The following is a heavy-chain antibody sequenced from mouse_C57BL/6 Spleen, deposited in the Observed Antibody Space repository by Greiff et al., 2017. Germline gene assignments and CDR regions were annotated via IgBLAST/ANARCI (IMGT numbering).Heavy chain of an antibody. Sequence: QVQLQQPGAELVKPGASVKLSCKASGYTFTSYWMQWVKQRPGQGLAWIGEIDPSDSYTNYNQKFKGKATLTVATSTSTAYMQLSILTSEYSAVYYCARGDYSNLFAYWGQGTLVTVSA. V-gene: IGHV1-50*01. CDR1: GYTFTSYW. J-gene: IGHJ3*01. D-gene: IGHD2-5*01. CDR3: ARGDYSNLFAY. CDR2: IDPSDSYT.